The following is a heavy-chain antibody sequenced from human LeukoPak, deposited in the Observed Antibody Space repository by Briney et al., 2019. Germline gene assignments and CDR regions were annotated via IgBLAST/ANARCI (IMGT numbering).Heavy chain of an antibody. Sequence: GSVKVSCKASGYTFTSYGISWVRQAPGKGLEWVSAISGSGGSTYYADSVKGRFTISRDNSNNTLYLQMNSLRAEDTAVYFCAKDQLYWYDNSGYVWGQGTLVTVSS. J-gene: IGHJ4*02. CDR3: AKDQLYWYDNSGYV. CDR2: ISGSGGST. V-gene: IGHV3-23*01. CDR1: GYTFTSYG. D-gene: IGHD3-22*01.